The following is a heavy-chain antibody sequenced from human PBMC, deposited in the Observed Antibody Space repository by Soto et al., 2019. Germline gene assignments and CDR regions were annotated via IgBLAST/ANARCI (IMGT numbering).Heavy chain of an antibody. Sequence: QPGGSLRLSCAASGFTFSSYGMHWVRQAPGKGLEWVAVISYDGSNKYYADSVKGRFTISRDNSKNTLYLQMNSLRAEDTAVYYCAKDGRYFDWYSGFTRGQRYYYGMDVWGQGTTVTVSS. D-gene: IGHD3-9*01. CDR3: AKDGRYFDWYSGFTRGQRYYYGMDV. V-gene: IGHV3-30*18. J-gene: IGHJ6*02. CDR2: ISYDGSNK. CDR1: GFTFSSYG.